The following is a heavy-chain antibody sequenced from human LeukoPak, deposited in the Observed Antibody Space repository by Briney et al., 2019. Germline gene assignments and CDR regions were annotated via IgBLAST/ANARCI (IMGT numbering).Heavy chain of an antibody. CDR2: ISYDGSNK. CDR1: GFTFSSYA. Sequence: PGRSLRLSCAASGFTFSSYAMHWVRQAPGKGLEWVAVISYDGSNKYYADSVEGRFTISRDNSKNTLYLQMNSLRAEDTAVYYCAREGDTAMTAGYYYYMDVWGKGTTVTVSS. D-gene: IGHD5-18*01. V-gene: IGHV3-30*04. J-gene: IGHJ6*03. CDR3: AREGDTAMTAGYYYYMDV.